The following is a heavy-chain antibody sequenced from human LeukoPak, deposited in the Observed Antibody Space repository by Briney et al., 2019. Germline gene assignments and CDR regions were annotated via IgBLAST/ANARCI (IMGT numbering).Heavy chain of an antibody. D-gene: IGHD2-2*01. CDR1: GGTFSSYA. J-gene: IGHJ6*03. CDR3: ARVPAAEFGDYYYMDV. CDR2: IIPIFGTA. Sequence: SVKVSCKASGGTFSSYAISWVRQAPGQGLEWMGGIIPIFGTANYAQKFQGRVTITADESTSTAYMELSSLRSEDTAVYYCARVPAAEFGDYYYMDVWGKGTTVTVSS. V-gene: IGHV1-69*13.